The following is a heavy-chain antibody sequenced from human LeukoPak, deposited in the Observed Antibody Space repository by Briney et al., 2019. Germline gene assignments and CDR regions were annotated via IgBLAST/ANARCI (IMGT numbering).Heavy chain of an antibody. Sequence: GGSLRLSCAASGFTFSSYSMNWVRQAPGKGLEWVAVISYDGSNKYYADSVKGRFTISRDNSKNTLYLQMNSLRAEDTAVYYCARSPYGDYPGGDYWGQGTLVTVSS. J-gene: IGHJ4*02. CDR1: GFTFSSYS. CDR2: ISYDGSNK. V-gene: IGHV3-30*03. D-gene: IGHD4-17*01. CDR3: ARSPYGDYPGGDY.